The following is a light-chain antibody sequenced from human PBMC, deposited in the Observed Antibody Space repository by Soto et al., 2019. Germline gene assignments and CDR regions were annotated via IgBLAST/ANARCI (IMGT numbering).Light chain of an antibody. V-gene: IGKV1-5*03. CDR1: QSIGSS. CDR2: VAS. CDR3: QQYKIYPWT. J-gene: IGKJ1*01. Sequence: DIQMTQSPSTLSASVRDRVTITCRASQSIGSSLAWYQQKPGKAPNLLIYVASNLESGVQSRFSGSGSGTEFTLTISSLQPDDFATYYCQQYKIYPWTFGQGTKVEIQ.